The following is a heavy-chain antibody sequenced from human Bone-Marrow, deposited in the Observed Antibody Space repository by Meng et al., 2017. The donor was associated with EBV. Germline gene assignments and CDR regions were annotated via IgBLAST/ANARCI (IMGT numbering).Heavy chain of an antibody. D-gene: IGHD6-25*01. Sequence: VRLVESGGGVVRPGNSLRLSCAASGLSFSRYWMHWVRQAPGKGLEWVSRTNENGRITDYADSVKGRFTISRDNTKNILYLQMNSLRAGDTAVYFCSKDLAGSDDDWGQGTLVTVSS. V-gene: IGHV3-74*01. J-gene: IGHJ4*02. CDR3: SKDLAGSDDD. CDR2: TNENGRIT. CDR1: GLSFSRYW.